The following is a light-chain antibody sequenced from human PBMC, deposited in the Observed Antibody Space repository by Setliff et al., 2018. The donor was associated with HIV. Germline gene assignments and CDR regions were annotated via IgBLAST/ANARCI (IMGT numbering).Light chain of an antibody. J-gene: IGLJ2*01. CDR1: SSDVGGYNY. CDR3: TSYTSSSTLVV. CDR2: EVS. V-gene: IGLV2-14*01. Sequence: QSALTQPASVSGSPGQLITISCTGTSSDVGGYNYVSWYQQHPGKAPKLMIHEVSNRPPGVSNRFSGSKSGNTASLTISGLRAEDEANYYCTSYTSSSTLVVFGGGTKVTVL.